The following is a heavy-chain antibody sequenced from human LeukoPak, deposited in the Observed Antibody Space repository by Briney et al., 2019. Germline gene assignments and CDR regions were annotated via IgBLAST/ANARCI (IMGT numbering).Heavy chain of an antibody. D-gene: IGHD3-10*01. J-gene: IGHJ6*02. CDR2: IKQDGSEK. CDR3: ARDPAFYYGSGSSDGMDV. CDR1: GCTFSSYW. V-gene: IGHV3-7*03. Sequence: GGSLRLSCAASGCTFSSYWMSWVRQAPGKGLEWVANIKQDGSEKYYVDSVKGRFTISRDNAKNSLYLQMNSLRAEDTAVYYCARDPAFYYGSGSSDGMDVWGQGTTVTVSS.